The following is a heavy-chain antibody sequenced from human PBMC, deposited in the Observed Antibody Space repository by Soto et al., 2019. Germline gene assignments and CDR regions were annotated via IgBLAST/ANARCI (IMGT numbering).Heavy chain of an antibody. V-gene: IGHV4-31*03. D-gene: IGHD6-13*01. CDR1: GGSISSGGYY. CDR3: ASAHPIAAAQYPPLEPSYYFDY. CDR2: IYYSGST. Sequence: PSETLSLTCTVSGGSISSGGYYWSWIRQHPGKGLEWIGYIYYSGSTYYNPSLKSRVTISVDTSKNQFSLKLSSVTAADTAVYYCASAHPIAAAQYPPLEPSYYFDYWGQGTLVTVSS. J-gene: IGHJ4*02.